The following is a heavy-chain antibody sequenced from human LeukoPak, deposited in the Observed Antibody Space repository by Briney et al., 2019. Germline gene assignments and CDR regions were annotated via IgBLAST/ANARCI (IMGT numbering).Heavy chain of an antibody. V-gene: IGHV4-59*01. CDR2: IYDSVST. J-gene: IGHJ4*02. CDR1: GGSLSRYY. D-gene: IGHD3-3*01. CDR3: PIAHYDFWSGLPHFDY. Sequence: SETLSLTCTVSGGSLSRYYWSWLRQPPGAGLEWIAHIYDSVSTKYNPSLQSPVHISIDTSKNQLSLKLSYITAADTAVYYCPIAHYDFWSGLPHFDYWGQGTLVTVSS.